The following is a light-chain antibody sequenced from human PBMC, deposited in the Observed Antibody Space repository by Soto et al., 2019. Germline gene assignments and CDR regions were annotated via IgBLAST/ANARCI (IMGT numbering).Light chain of an antibody. CDR3: QQRSNWPFT. J-gene: IGKJ3*01. CDR2: AAS. CDR1: QSVSNY. Sequence: EIVLTQSPATLSLSPGERATLSCRASQSVSNYLAWYQQKPGQAPRLLIYAASNRATGIPARFSGSGSRTDFTLTISSLEPEDFEVYYCQQRSNWPFTFGHGTKVDIX. V-gene: IGKV3-11*01.